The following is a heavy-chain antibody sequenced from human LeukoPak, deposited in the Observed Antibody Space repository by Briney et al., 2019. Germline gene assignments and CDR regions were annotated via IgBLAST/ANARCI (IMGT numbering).Heavy chain of an antibody. CDR1: GFSVSSFS. V-gene: IGHV3-21*05. J-gene: IGHJ6*02. CDR3: ARDPHFTDYDFWSGYFSGYYYGMDV. D-gene: IGHD3-3*01. CDR2: ITWSSNI. Sequence: GGSLRLSCAASGFSVSSFSMNWVRQAPGKGLEWVSHITWSSNIYYADSVKGRFTISRDNSKNTLYLQMNSLRAEDTAVYYCARDPHFTDYDFWSGYFSGYYYGMDVWGQGTTVTVSS.